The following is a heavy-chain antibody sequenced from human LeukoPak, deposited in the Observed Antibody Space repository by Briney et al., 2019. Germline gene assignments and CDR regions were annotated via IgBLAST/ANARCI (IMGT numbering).Heavy chain of an antibody. J-gene: IGHJ3*02. Sequence: SQTLSLTCTVSGGSTSSGDYYWSWIRQPPGKGLEWIGYIYYSGSTYYNPSLKSRVTISVDTSKNQFSLKLSSVTAADTAVYYCVGYCSGGSCYGAFDIWGQGTMVTVSS. V-gene: IGHV4-30-4*01. CDR3: VGYCSGGSCYGAFDI. CDR2: IYYSGST. CDR1: GGSTSSGDYY. D-gene: IGHD2-15*01.